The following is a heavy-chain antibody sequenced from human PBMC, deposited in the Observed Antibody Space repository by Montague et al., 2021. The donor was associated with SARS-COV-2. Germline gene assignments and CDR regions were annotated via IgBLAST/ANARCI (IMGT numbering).Heavy chain of an antibody. CDR1: GDSITTGNW. V-gene: IGHV4-4*02. D-gene: IGHD1-26*01. Sequence: SETLSLTCVVSGDSITTGNWWTWVSLPPGKGLVWFGGIYHTRSTKYKPSRKSRVSMSVDKSWNQFFLMLTSVTAADTAIYYCARKESGRSDLAYWGQGTLVTVSS. CDR3: ARKESGRSDLAY. CDR2: IYHTRST. J-gene: IGHJ4*02.